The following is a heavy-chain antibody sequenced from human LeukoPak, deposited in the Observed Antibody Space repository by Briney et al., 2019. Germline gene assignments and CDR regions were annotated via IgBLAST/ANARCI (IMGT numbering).Heavy chain of an antibody. D-gene: IGHD4-17*01. J-gene: IGHJ4*02. V-gene: IGHV4-34*01. Sequence: SETLSLTCAVYGGSFSGYYWSWIRQPPGKGLEWIGSIYYSGSTYYNPSLKSRVTISVDTSKNQFSLKLSSVTAADTAVYYCASSVYGDYAYWGQGTLVTVSS. CDR2: IYYSGST. CDR3: ASSVYGDYAY. CDR1: GGSFSGYY.